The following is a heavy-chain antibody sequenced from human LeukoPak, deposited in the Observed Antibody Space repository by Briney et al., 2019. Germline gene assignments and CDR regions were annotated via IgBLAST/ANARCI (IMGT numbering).Heavy chain of an antibody. Sequence: SETLSLTCAVYGGSFSGYYWSWIRQPPGKGLEWIGEINHSGSTNYNPSPKSRVTKSVDTSKNQFSLKLSSVTAADTAVYYCARGRYGYDWGQGTLVTVSS. J-gene: IGHJ4*02. CDR1: GGSFSGYY. CDR2: INHSGST. D-gene: IGHD5-18*01. V-gene: IGHV4-34*01. CDR3: ARGRYGYD.